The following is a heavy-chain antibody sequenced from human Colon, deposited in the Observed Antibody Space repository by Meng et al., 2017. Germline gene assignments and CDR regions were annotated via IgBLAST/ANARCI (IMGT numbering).Heavy chain of an antibody. D-gene: IGHD3-16*01. CDR1: GFTFINYS. Sequence: EVPLVESGGGLVKPGESLSLSCAASGFTFINYSVVWVRQAAGKGLEWVSSISSSSAYIYYADSVKGRFTISRDNAKNSVYLQMNSLRAEDTAVYYCARIVGDGPDYWGQGTLVTVSS. CDR2: ISSSSAYI. V-gene: IGHV3-21*01. CDR3: ARIVGDGPDY. J-gene: IGHJ4*02.